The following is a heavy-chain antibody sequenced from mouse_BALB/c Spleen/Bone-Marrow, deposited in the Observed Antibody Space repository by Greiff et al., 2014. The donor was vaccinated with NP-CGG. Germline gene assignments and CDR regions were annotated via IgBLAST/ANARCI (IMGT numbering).Heavy chain of an antibody. Sequence: EVQLQESGGGLVKPGGSLKLSCAASGFTFSSYTMSWVRRTPEKRLEWVATISSGGSYTYYPDSVKGRFTISRDNAKNTLYLQMSSLKSEDTAMYYCTRDLYDGYYYYAMDYWGQGTSVTVSS. CDR1: GFTFSSYT. CDR3: TRDLYDGYYYYAMDY. CDR2: ISSGGSYT. J-gene: IGHJ4*01. V-gene: IGHV5-6-4*01. D-gene: IGHD2-3*01.